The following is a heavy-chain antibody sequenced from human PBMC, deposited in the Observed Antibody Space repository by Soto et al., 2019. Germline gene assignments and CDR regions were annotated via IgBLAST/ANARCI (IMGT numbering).Heavy chain of an antibody. CDR1: GYSFTSYW. Sequence: PGESLKISCKGSGYSFTSYWIGWVRQMPGKNLEWVGRIDPSDSYTSYSPSLEGHVTISLDKSTSTVYLQWSSLKASDTAMYYCGRHPHVLGAPTWHFQNWGQGTLVTVSS. CDR3: GRHPHVLGAPTWHFQN. CDR2: IDPSDSYT. J-gene: IGHJ1*01. V-gene: IGHV5-10-1*01. D-gene: IGHD2-8*02.